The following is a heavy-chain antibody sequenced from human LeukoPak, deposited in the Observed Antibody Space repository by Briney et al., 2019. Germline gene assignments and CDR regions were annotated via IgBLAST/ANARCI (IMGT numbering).Heavy chain of an antibody. CDR3: ARVRSFLAYYFDY. CDR2: IRYDGSNK. Sequence: GGSLRLSCAASGFTFSSYGMHWVRQAPGKGLEWVAFIRYDGSNKYYADSVKGRFTISRDNAKNSLYLQMNSLRAEDTAVYYCARVRSFLAYYFDYWGQGTLVTVSS. CDR1: GFTFSSYG. V-gene: IGHV3-30*02. J-gene: IGHJ4*02.